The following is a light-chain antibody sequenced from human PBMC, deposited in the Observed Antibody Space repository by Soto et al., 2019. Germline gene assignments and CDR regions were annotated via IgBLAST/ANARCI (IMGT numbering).Light chain of an antibody. Sequence: EILLTQSPGTLSLSPGERATLSCRASQSINNNYLAWYQQKRGQAPRLLIYGASSRATGLPDRFSGSGSGTDFTLTISRLEPEDFAVYYCRQYGGSPRTFGQGTKVEIK. J-gene: IGKJ1*01. CDR3: RQYGGSPRT. CDR1: QSINNNY. V-gene: IGKV3-20*01. CDR2: GAS.